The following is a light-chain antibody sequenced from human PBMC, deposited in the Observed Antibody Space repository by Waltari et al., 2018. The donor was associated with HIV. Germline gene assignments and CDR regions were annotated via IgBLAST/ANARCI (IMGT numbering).Light chain of an antibody. J-gene: IGLJ3*02. V-gene: IGLV2-23*02. CDR3: CSYAGITTWV. Sequence: QSALTQPASVSGSPGQSITISCTGTRNDLGRYDLVSWYQHQPGRAPKLIIYDVTKWPSGVSHRCSCSKSGATASLTISGLQAEDEADYYCCSYAGITTWVFGGGTKVTVL. CDR2: DVT. CDR1: RNDLGRYDL.